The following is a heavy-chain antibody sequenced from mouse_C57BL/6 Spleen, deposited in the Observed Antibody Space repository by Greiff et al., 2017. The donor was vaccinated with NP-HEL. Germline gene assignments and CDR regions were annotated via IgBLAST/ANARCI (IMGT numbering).Heavy chain of an antibody. V-gene: IGHV5-17*01. CDR2: ISSGSSTI. CDR1: GFTFSDYG. J-gene: IGHJ3*01. D-gene: IGHD1-1*01. Sequence: EVQRVESGGGLVKPGGSLKLSCAASGFTFSDYGMHWVRQAPEKGLEWVAYISSGSSTIYYADTVKGRFTISRDNAKNTLFLQMTSLRSEDTAMYYCANYYGSSHLAYWGQGTLVTVSA. CDR3: ANYYGSSHLAY.